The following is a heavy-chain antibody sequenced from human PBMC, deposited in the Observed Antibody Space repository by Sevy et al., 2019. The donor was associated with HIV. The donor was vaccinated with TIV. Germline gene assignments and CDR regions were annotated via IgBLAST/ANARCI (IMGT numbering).Heavy chain of an antibody. J-gene: IGHJ4*01. CDR2: INGRGGST. D-gene: IGHD6-13*01. CDR1: GFTFSSFA. Sequence: GGSLRLSCAASGFASGFTFSSFAMSWVRQLPGKGLEWVSTINGRGGSTYYADSVKGRFTLSRDNSNNALFLQMDSLTPEDTGLYYCAGPTPGIAPSSAAFFDSWGHGTLVTVSS. V-gene: IGHV3-23*01. CDR3: AGPTPGIAPSSAAFFDS.